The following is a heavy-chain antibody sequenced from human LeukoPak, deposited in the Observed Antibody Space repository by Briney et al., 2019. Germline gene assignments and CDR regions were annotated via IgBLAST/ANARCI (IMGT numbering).Heavy chain of an antibody. CDR3: ARDGVYDSGPDAFDI. Sequence: GGSLRLSCAASGFTFSSYEMNWVRQAPGKGLEWVSYISSSGRTIYYADPVKGRFTISRDNAKNSLYLQMNSLRAEDTAVYYCARDGVYDSGPDAFDIWGQGTMVTVSS. V-gene: IGHV3-48*03. CDR2: ISSSGRTI. CDR1: GFTFSSYE. J-gene: IGHJ3*02. D-gene: IGHD3-22*01.